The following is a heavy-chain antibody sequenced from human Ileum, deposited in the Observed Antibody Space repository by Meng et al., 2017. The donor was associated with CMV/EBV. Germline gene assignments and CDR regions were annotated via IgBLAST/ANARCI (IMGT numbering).Heavy chain of an antibody. V-gene: IGHV3-30*04. CDR3: ARGEEYCSSTSCYKPDWYFDL. Sequence: SYARHWVSQAPGKGLEWVAVISYDGSNKYYADSVKGRFTISRDNSKNTLYLQMNSLRAEDTAVHYCARGEEYCSSTSCYKPDWYFDLWGRGTLVTVSS. D-gene: IGHD2-2*02. CDR1: SYA. CDR2: ISYDGSNK. J-gene: IGHJ2*01.